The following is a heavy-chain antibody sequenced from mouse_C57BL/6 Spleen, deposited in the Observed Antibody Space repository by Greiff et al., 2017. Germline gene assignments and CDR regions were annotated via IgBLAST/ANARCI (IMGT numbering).Heavy chain of an antibody. V-gene: IGHV1-9*01. Sequence: QVQLQQSGAELMKPGASVKLSCKATGYTFTGYWIEWVKQRPGPGLEWIGEILPGSGSTNYNEKFKGKATFTADTSSNTAYMQLSSLTTEDSAIYYCARRGGDYDRRYYFDYWGQGTTLTVSS. CDR3: ARRGGDYDRRYYFDY. CDR1: GYTFTGYW. J-gene: IGHJ2*01. CDR2: ILPGSGST. D-gene: IGHD2-4*01.